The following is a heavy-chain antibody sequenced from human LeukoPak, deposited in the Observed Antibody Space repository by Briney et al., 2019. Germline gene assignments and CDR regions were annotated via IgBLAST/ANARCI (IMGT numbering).Heavy chain of an antibody. Sequence: GGSLRLSCAASGFTFSGHWMSWVRQAPGKRLEWVANINQGGSDKYYVDSVKGRFTISRDNANNLLYLQMNSLRGEDTAVYYCTRDRSRAEDDWGQGTLVTVSS. CDR3: TRDRSRAEDD. CDR1: GFTFSGHW. J-gene: IGHJ4*02. CDR2: INQGGSDK. D-gene: IGHD1-14*01. V-gene: IGHV3-7*01.